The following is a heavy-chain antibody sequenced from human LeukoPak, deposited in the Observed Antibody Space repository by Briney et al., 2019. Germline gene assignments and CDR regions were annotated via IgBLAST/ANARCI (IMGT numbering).Heavy chain of an antibody. CDR3: ASAPGYSSGWFLY. V-gene: IGHV3-23*01. D-gene: IGHD6-19*01. J-gene: IGHJ4*02. CDR2: ISGSGGST. CDR1: GFTFSSYA. Sequence: GGSLRLSCAASGFTFSSYAMSWVRQAPGKGLEWVSAISGSGGSTYYADSVKGRFTISRDNSKNTVYLQMNSLRAEDTAVYYCASAPGYSSGWFLYWGQGTLVTVSS.